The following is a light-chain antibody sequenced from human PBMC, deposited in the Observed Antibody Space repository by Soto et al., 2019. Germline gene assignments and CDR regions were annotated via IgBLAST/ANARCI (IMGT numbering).Light chain of an antibody. CDR2: DVT. V-gene: IGLV2-14*03. CDR1: SSDDGGYNE. J-gene: IGLJ2*01. Sequence: QSVLTQPASVSGSPGQSTTISCTGTSSDDGGYNEVSWYQQRPGKAPKLMIYDVTNRPSGVSNRFSGSKSGSTASLTISGLQAEDEAYYYCSSHAAGSTLIFGGGTKVTVL. CDR3: SSHAAGSTLI.